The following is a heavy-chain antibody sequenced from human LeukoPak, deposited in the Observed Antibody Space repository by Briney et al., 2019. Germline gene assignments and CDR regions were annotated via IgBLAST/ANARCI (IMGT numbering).Heavy chain of an antibody. CDR3: ARLSSRSY. V-gene: IGHV4-39*01. CDR1: SGSIRSSYYY. D-gene: IGHD6-13*01. Sequence: SETLSLTCTVSSGSIRSSYYYWGWLRQPPGKGLEWIGSIYDSGSTYYNPSLKSRVTISVDTSKNQFSLKLSSVTAADTAVYYCARLSSRSYWGQGTLLTVSS. J-gene: IGHJ4*01. CDR2: IYDSGST.